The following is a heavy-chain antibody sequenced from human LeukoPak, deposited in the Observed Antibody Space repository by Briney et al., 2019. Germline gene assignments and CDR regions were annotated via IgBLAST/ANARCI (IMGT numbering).Heavy chain of an antibody. CDR1: GGSISSYY. V-gene: IGHV4-4*09. Sequence: SETLSLTCTVSGGSISSYYWSWIRQPPGKGLEWIGYIYTSGSTSYNPSLKSRVTISVDTSKNQFSLKLSSVTAADTAAYYCARLVSSSWIDYWGQGTLVTVSS. CDR2: IYTSGST. CDR3: ARLVSSSWIDY. D-gene: IGHD6-13*01. J-gene: IGHJ4*02.